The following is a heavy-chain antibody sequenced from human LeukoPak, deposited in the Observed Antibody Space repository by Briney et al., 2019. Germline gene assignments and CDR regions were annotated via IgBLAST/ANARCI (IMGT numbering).Heavy chain of an antibody. J-gene: IGHJ5*02. CDR2: INHSGST. CDR1: GGSFSGYY. V-gene: IGHV4-34*01. CDR3: ARLVPAAISNWFDP. Sequence: SKTLSLTCAVYGGSFSGYYWSRIRQPPGKGLEWIGEINHSGSTNYNPSLKSRVTISVDTSKNQFSLKLSSVTAADTAVYYCARLVPAAISNWFDPWGQGTLVTVSS. D-gene: IGHD2-2*01.